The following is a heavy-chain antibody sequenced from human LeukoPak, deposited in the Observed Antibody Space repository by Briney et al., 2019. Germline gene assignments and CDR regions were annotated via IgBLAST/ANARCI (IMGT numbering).Heavy chain of an antibody. CDR1: GFTFSRYS. J-gene: IGHJ4*02. V-gene: IGHV3-48*02. CDR2: INSGSSTI. Sequence: GGSLRLSCGASGFTFSRYSMNWVRQAPGKGLEWVSYINSGSSTIYYVDSVEGRFTISRDNAKNSLYLQMNSLRDEDTAVYHCARTRSKVGTPTFDYWGQGTLVTVSS. CDR3: ARTRSKVGTPTFDY. D-gene: IGHD4-23*01.